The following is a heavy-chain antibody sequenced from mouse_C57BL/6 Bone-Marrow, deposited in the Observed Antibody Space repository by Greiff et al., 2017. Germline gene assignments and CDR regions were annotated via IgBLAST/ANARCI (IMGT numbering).Heavy chain of an antibody. J-gene: IGHJ2*01. Sequence: QVQLKESGAELVRPGTSVKMSCKASGYTFTNYWIGWAQQRPGHGLEWIGDIYPGGGYTNYNEKFKGKATLTADKSSSTAYMQFSSLTSEDSAIYYCARGQLWNYLDYWGQGTTLTVSS. D-gene: IGHD6-1*01. CDR2: IYPGGGYT. V-gene: IGHV1-63*01. CDR1: GYTFTNYW. CDR3: ARGQLWNYLDY.